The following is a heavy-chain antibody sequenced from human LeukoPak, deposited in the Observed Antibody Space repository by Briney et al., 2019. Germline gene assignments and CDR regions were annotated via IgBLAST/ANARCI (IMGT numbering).Heavy chain of an antibody. V-gene: IGHV5-51*01. CDR1: GYSFTSYW. D-gene: IGHD4-17*01. Sequence: GESLKISCKGSGYSFTSYWIGWVRQMPGKGLEWMGIIYPGDSDTRYSPSFQGQVTISADKSISTAYLQWSSLKASDTAMYYCARGDYGDFRIYYTLFDYWGQGTLVTVSS. J-gene: IGHJ4*02. CDR3: ARGDYGDFRIYYTLFDY. CDR2: IYPGDSDT.